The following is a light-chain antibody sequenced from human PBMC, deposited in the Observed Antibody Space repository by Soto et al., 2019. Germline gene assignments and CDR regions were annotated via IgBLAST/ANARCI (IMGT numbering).Light chain of an antibody. CDR3: SSYAGSLYV. J-gene: IGLJ1*01. CDR2: EVI. CDR1: SSDVGSYNY. V-gene: IGLV2-8*01. Sequence: QSALTQPPSASGSPGQSVTISCTGTSSDVGSYNYVSWYQQHPGKAPKLMIYEVIKPPSGVPDRFSGSKSGNTASLTVSGLQAEDEADYYCSSYAGSLYVFGTGTKLTVL.